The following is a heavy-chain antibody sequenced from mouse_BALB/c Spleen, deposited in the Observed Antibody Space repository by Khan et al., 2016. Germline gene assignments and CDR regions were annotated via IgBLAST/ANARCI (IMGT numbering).Heavy chain of an antibody. D-gene: IGHD1-2*01. V-gene: IGHV3-2*02. CDR1: GYSITSDYA. Sequence: EVKLLESGPGLVKPSQSLSLTCTVTGYSITSDYAWNWIRQFPGNKLEWMGYIRYSGSTTYNPSLKSRISITRDTSKHQFFLQLYSETTEDTATYYCTRSHTAPRYFDVWGAGTTVTVSA. CDR2: IRYSGST. J-gene: IGHJ1*01. CDR3: TRSHTAPRYFDV.